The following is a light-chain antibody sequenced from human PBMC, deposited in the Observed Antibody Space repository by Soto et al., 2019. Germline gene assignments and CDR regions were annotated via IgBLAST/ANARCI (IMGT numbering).Light chain of an antibody. V-gene: IGKV1-39*01. CDR2: LTS. Sequence: DIPMTQSPSSLSASVGDRVTITCRASRSIGNYLTWYQQKPESAPKLLIFLTSSLQSGVPSRFSGSGSGTDFTLTISSLQPEDFATYNFQQSYSTPYSFGQGTKLEIK. CDR1: RSIGNY. CDR3: QQSYSTPYS. J-gene: IGKJ2*01.